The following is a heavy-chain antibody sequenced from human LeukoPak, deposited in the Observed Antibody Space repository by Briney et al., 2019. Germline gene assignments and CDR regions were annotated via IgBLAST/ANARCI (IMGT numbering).Heavy chain of an antibody. Sequence: GGSLRLSCAASGFTVSSNYMSWVRQAPGKGLEWVSAISGSGGSTYYADSVKGRFTIPRDNSKNTLYLQMNSLRAEDTAVYYCAKDAYYYDSSGYYLRSLDYWGQGTLVTVSS. J-gene: IGHJ4*02. CDR1: GFTVSSNY. CDR3: AKDAYYYDSSGYYLRSLDY. V-gene: IGHV3-23*01. D-gene: IGHD3-22*01. CDR2: ISGSGGST.